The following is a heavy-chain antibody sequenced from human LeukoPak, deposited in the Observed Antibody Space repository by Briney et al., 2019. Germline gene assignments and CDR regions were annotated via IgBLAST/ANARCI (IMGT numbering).Heavy chain of an antibody. Sequence: PGGSLRLSCAASGLTFSRSCMHWVRHAPGKGLEWVSRISSDGSTSYADSVKGRFTISRDNAKNTLFLQMNSLRAEDTAVYYCARGADSSALDWFDPWGQGTLVTVSS. D-gene: IGHD3-22*01. CDR2: ISSDGST. CDR3: ARGADSSALDWFDP. V-gene: IGHV3-74*01. J-gene: IGHJ5*02. CDR1: GLTFSRSC.